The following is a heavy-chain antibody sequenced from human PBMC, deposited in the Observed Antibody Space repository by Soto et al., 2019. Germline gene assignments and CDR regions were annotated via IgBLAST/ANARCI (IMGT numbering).Heavy chain of an antibody. J-gene: IGHJ3*01. CDR1: GGSISSYF. D-gene: IGHD2-2*01. CDR3: VSSRSAIYGGALDV. Sequence: SETLSLTCSVSGGSISSYFRNWLRQHPGKGLEWIGYIYDDGTTDYNPSLKSRVTILLDMSKNQFSLKLSSVTAADTAVYYCVSSRSAIYGGALDVWGQGTMVTVSS. V-gene: IGHV4-59*03. CDR2: IYDDGTT.